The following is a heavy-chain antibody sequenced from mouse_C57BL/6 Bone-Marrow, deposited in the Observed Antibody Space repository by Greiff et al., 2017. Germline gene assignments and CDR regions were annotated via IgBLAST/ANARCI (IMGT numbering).Heavy chain of an antibody. D-gene: IGHD1-1*01. Sequence: VQLQQSGAELVRPGASVKLSCTASGFNFKDDYMHWVKQRPEQGLEWIGWIDPENGDTEYASKFQGKATITADTSSHTAYLQLSSLTSEDTAVYYCTSITTVAYYAMDYWGQGTSVTVSS. CDR3: TSITTVAYYAMDY. V-gene: IGHV14-4*01. CDR2: IDPENGDT. J-gene: IGHJ4*01. CDR1: GFNFKDDY.